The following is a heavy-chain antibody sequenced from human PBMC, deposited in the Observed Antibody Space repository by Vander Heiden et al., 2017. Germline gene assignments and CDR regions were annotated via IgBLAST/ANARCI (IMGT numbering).Heavy chain of an antibody. CDR1: GFPFSSYG. CDR3: ARDGGELLRY. D-gene: IGHD1-26*01. J-gene: IGHJ4*02. V-gene: IGHV3-33*01. CDR2: IWYDGSNK. Sequence: QVQLVESGGGVVQPGRSLRLSCAASGFPFSSYGMHWVRQAPGKGLEWVAVIWYDGSNKYYADSVKGRFTISRDNSKNTLYLQMNSLRAEDTAVYYCARDGGELLRYWGQGTLVTVSS.